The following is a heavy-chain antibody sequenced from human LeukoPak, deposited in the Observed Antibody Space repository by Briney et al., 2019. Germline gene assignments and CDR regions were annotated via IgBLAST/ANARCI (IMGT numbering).Heavy chain of an antibody. CDR2: IKQDGSEK. V-gene: IGHV3-7*01. CDR1: GFTFSSYW. Sequence: GGSLRLSCAASGFTFSSYWMSWVRQAPGKGLEWVANIKQDGSEKYYVDSVRGRFTISRDNAKNSLHLQMDSLRAEDTAVYYCARGGHHGDYWYFDLWGRGTLVTVSS. CDR3: ARGGHHGDYWYFDL. J-gene: IGHJ2*01. D-gene: IGHD4-17*01.